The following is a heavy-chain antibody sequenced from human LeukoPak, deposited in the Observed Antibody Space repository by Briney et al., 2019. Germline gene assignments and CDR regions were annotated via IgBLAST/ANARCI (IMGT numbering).Heavy chain of an antibody. CDR1: GGSISSGDYY. CDR2: IYYSGST. V-gene: IGHV4-31*03. D-gene: IGHD3-10*01. Sequence: SETLSLTCTVSGGSISSGDYYWSWIRQYPGKGLEWIGYIYYSGSTYYNPSLKSRVTISVETSKRQFSLKLSSVTAADTAVYYCARGRFNYGPWGQGTLVTVSS. J-gene: IGHJ5*02. CDR3: ARGRFNYGP.